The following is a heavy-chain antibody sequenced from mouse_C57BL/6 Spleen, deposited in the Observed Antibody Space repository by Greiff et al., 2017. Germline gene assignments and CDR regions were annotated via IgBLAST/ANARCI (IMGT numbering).Heavy chain of an antibody. CDR2: FHPYNDDT. D-gene: IGHD1-1*01. CDR3: AIITTVASYAMDY. V-gene: IGHV1-47*01. CDR1: GYTFTTYP. J-gene: IGHJ4*01. Sequence: QLKESGAELVKPGASVKMSCKASGYTFTTYPIEWMKQNHGKSLEWIGNFHPYNDDTKYNEKFKGKATLTVEKSSSTVYLELSRLTSDDSAVYYCAIITTVASYAMDYWGQGTSVTVSS.